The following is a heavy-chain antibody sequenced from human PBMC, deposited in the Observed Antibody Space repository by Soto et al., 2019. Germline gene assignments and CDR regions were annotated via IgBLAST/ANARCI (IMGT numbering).Heavy chain of an antibody. Sequence: SETLSLTCTVSGGSISSYYWSWIRQPPGKGLEWIGYIYYSGSTNYNPSLKSRVTISVDTSKNQFSLKLGSVTAADTAVYYCARVGLHSSSWSRREFDYWGQGTLVTVSS. D-gene: IGHD6-13*01. CDR3: ARVGLHSSSWSRREFDY. CDR1: GGSISSYY. J-gene: IGHJ4*02. CDR2: IYYSGST. V-gene: IGHV4-59*01.